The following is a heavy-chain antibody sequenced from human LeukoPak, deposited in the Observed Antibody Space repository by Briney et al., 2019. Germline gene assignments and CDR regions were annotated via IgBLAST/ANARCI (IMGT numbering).Heavy chain of an antibody. CDR3: ARGPYYYDSSGYYYRY. Sequence: SETLSLTCTVSGGSISRSSYYWSWIRQPPGKGLEWIGEINHSGSTNYNPSLKSRVTISVDTSKNQFSLKLSSVTAADTAVYYCARGPYYYDSSGYYYRYWGQGTLVTVSS. CDR2: INHSGST. D-gene: IGHD3-22*01. CDR1: GGSISRSSYY. V-gene: IGHV4-39*07. J-gene: IGHJ4*02.